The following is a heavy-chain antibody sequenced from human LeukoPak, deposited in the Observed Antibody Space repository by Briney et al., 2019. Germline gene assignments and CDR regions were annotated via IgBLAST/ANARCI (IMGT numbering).Heavy chain of an antibody. J-gene: IGHJ4*02. V-gene: IGHV4-39*07. CDR1: GDSISSSRFY. Sequence: SETLSLTCTVSGDSISSSRFYWGLIRQPPGEGLEWIGSIYSSGATYYNPSLRSRVITSVDTSKNQFSLKLSSVTAADTAVYYCARGPDYGVNPYYFDYWGQGTLVTVSS. D-gene: IGHD4-23*01. CDR3: ARGPDYGVNPYYFDY. CDR2: IYSSGAT.